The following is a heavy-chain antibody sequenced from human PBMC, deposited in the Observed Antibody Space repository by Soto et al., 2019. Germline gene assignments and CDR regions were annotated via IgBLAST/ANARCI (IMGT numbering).Heavy chain of an antibody. J-gene: IGHJ6*02. D-gene: IGHD3-10*01. CDR1: GGSISSSSYY. CDR2: IYYSGST. CDR3: TTQGFGILHGLVDV. Sequence: SETLSLTCTVSGGSISSSSYYWGWIRQPPGKGLEWIGSIYYSGSTYYNPSLKSRVTKSVDTSKNQFSLKLSTETAADTAVYYCTTQGFGILHGLVDVWGRGTTVTVSS. V-gene: IGHV4-39*01.